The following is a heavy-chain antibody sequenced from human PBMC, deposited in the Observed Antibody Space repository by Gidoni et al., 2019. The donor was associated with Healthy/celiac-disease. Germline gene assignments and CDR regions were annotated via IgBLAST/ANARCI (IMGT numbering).Heavy chain of an antibody. V-gene: IGHV4-31*03. D-gene: IGHD2-2*01. Sequence: VQLQESGPGLVKPSQTLYLACTVSGGSISTGGNSWSWIRQHPGKGLEWIGNIYYSGSTYNNPSLKSRVTIAVDTSKNQFSLKLSSVTAADTAVYDWARVSPGYCSSTSCSNNWFDPWGQGTLVTVSS. CDR3: ARVSPGYCSSTSCSNNWFDP. J-gene: IGHJ5*02. CDR2: IYYSGST. CDR1: GGSISTGGNS.